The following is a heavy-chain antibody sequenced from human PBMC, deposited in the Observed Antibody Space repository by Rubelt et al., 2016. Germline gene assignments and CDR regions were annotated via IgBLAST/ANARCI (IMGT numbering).Heavy chain of an antibody. CDR2: INHSGST. Sequence: QVQLQQWGAGLLKPSETLSLTCAVYGGSFSGYYWSWIRQPPGKGLEWIGEINHSGSTNYNPSLKSRVTISVDTSKNQFSLKLSSVTAADTAVYYCAREGIAAGYFDYWGQGTLVTVSS. CDR3: AREGIAAGYFDY. J-gene: IGHJ4*02. D-gene: IGHD6-13*01. CDR1: GGSFSGYY. V-gene: IGHV4-34*01.